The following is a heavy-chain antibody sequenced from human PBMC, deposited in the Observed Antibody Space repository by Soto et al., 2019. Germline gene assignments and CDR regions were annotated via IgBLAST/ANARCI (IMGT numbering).Heavy chain of an antibody. Sequence: QVQLQESGPGLVKPSQTLSLTCTVSGGSISSGGYYWSWIRQHPGKGLEWIGYIYYSGSTYYNPSLRSRVTISVDTSKNRFSLKLSSVTAADTAVYYWARDASVEMATGDFDYWGEGTLVTVSS. V-gene: IGHV4-31*03. CDR1: GGSISSGGYY. CDR3: ARDASVEMATGDFDY. D-gene: IGHD5-12*01. CDR2: IYYSGST. J-gene: IGHJ4*02.